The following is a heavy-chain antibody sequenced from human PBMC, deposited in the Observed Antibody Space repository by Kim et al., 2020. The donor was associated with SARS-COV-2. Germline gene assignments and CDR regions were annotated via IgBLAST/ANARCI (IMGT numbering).Heavy chain of an antibody. CDR1: GFTFSSYS. D-gene: IGHD2-2*01. CDR2: ISSSSSTI. Sequence: GGSLRLSCAASGFTFSSYSMNWVRQAPGKGLEWVSYISSSSSTIYYADSVKGRFTISRDNAKNSLYLQMNSLRDEDTAVYYCARDTRLSWDIVVVPAAFDYWGQGTLVTVSS. V-gene: IGHV3-48*02. CDR3: ARDTRLSWDIVVVPAAFDY. J-gene: IGHJ4*02.